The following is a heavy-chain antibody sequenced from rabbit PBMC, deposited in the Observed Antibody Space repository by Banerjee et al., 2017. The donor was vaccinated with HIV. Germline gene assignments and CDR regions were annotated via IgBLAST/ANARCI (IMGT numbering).Heavy chain of an antibody. J-gene: IGHJ4*01. CDR3: ARDAGSGAYLDGYFNL. V-gene: IGHV1S45*01. Sequence: ELVESGGGLVQPGGSLKLTCTASGFSFSNKCVMCWVRQAPGKGLEWIACINTSSGNTVYATWAKGRFTISKTSWTTVTLQMTSLTAADTATYFCARDAGSGAYLDGYFNLWGPGTLVTVS. CDR2: INTSSGNT. D-gene: IGHD4-2*01. CDR1: GFSFSNKCV.